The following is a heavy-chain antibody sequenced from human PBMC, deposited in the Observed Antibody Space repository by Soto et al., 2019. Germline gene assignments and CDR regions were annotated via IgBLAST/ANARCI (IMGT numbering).Heavy chain of an antibody. CDR2: IIPVFGTA. V-gene: IGHV1-69*12. J-gene: IGHJ4*02. D-gene: IGHD5-18*01. CDR1: GGTFRTYA. CDR3: ASGIQLWLRRINNGYSG. Sequence: QVQLVQSGAEVKKPESSVKVSCKAPGGTFRTYAISWVRQAPGQGLEWMGGIIPVFGTANYAQRFQDRVTITADESTNTVYMELSLLRSEDTAVYFCASGIQLWLRRINNGYSGWGQGTLVTVSS.